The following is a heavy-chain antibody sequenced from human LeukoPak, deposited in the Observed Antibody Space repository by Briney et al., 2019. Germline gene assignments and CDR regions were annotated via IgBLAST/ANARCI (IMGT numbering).Heavy chain of an antibody. J-gene: IGHJ4*02. V-gene: IGHV3-23*01. CDR2: IRGSGGST. CDR3: AKDPVGYSSSPDY. Sequence: GGSVRLSFASSVFTFISYAMRGVRQARGRGLEGVSAIRGSGGSTYYEDSVKGRFTISRDNSKNPLYLQMNSMRAEDTAVYYCAKDPVGYSSSPDYWGQGTLVTVSS. D-gene: IGHD6-13*01. CDR1: VFTFISYA.